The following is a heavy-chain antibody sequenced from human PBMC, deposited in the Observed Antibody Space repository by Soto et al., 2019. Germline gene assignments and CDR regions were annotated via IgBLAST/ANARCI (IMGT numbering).Heavy chain of an antibody. J-gene: IGHJ5*02. CDR2: INPNSGGT. CDR1: GYTFTGYY. D-gene: IGHD2-21*02. Sequence: QVPLVQSGAEVKKPGASVKVSCKASGYTFTGYYMHWVRQAPGQGLEWMGWINPNSGGTNYAQKFQGRVIMTRDTSISTAYMELSRLRSDDTAVYYCARGRGYCGGDCYLLSLSHWFDPWGQGTLVTVSS. CDR3: ARGRGYCGGDCYLLSLSHWFDP. V-gene: IGHV1-2*02.